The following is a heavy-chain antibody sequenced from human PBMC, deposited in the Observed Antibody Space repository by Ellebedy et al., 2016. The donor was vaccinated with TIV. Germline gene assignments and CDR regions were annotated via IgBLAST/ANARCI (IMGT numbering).Heavy chain of an antibody. V-gene: IGHV3-9*01. Sequence: SLKISCAASGFTFDDYAMHWVRQATGKGLEWVSGITWNGGSMAYADSVKGRFTISRDNAKNCLYLQMNSLRPEETAFYYCAKDFYSMSSACMDVWGQGTTVTVSS. D-gene: IGHD2-21*01. CDR2: ITWNGGSM. J-gene: IGHJ6*02. CDR1: GFTFDDYA. CDR3: AKDFYSMSSACMDV.